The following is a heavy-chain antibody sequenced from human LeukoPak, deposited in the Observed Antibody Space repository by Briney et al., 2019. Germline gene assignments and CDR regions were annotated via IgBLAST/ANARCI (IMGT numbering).Heavy chain of an antibody. J-gene: IGHJ6*03. CDR2: INPNSGGT. CDR1: GYTFTGYY. D-gene: IGHD2-21*02. CDR3: ASSCGGDCSLYYYYYMDV. V-gene: IGHV1-2*02. Sequence: ASVKVSCKASGYTFTGYYMHWVRQAPGQGLEWMGWINPNSGGTNYAQKFQGRVTMTRDTSISTAYMELSRLRSDGTAVYYCASSCGGDCSLYYYYYMDVWGKGTTVTVSS.